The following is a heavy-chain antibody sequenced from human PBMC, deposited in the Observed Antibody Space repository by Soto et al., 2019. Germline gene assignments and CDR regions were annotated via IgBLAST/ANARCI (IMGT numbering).Heavy chain of an antibody. CDR1: GGSISSSSYY. CDR3: AREIAAAGNWFDP. J-gene: IGHJ5*02. V-gene: IGHV4-39*02. D-gene: IGHD6-13*01. CDR2: IYYSGST. Sequence: PSETLSLTCTVSGGSISSSSYYWGWIRQPPGKGLEWIGSIYYSGSTYYNPSLKSRVTISVDTSKNQFSLKLSSVTAADTAVYYCAREIAAAGNWFDPWGQGTLVTVSS.